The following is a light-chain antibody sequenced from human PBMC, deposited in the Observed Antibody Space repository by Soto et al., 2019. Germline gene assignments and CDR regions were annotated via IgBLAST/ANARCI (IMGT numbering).Light chain of an antibody. Sequence: EIVLPQSPGTLSLSPGERVTLSCRASHSVPTNYLAWYQQKPGQSPRLLIYGASTRATGIPERFSGSGSGTAFTLTISRLEPEDFAVYYCQDYGSSVWTFGQGTKVEIK. V-gene: IGKV3-20*01. CDR3: QDYGSSVWT. CDR1: HSVPTNY. J-gene: IGKJ1*01. CDR2: GAS.